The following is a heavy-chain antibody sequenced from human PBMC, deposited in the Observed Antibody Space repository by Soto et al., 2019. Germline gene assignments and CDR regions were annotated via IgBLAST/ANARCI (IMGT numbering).Heavy chain of an antibody. J-gene: IGHJ6*03. CDR1: GGSISSSSYY. CDR3: AGHSNYEGPYYYYYYMDV. D-gene: IGHD4-4*01. Sequence: SETLSLTCTVSGGSISSSSYYWGWIRQPPGKGLEWIGSIYYSGSTYYNPSLKSRVTISVDTSKNQFSLKLSSVTAADTAVYYCAGHSNYEGPYYYYYYMDVWGKGTTVTVSS. CDR2: IYYSGST. V-gene: IGHV4-39*01.